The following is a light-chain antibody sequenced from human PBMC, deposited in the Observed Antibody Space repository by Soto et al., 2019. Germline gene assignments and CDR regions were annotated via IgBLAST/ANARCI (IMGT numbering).Light chain of an antibody. Sequence: EIVLTQSPGTLSLSPGERATLSCRASQSVNSKVAWYQQKPGQAPRLLIYGASTRATGIPARFSGSGSGTEFTLTISGQQSKDVVVYYSQQYDNWLRTFAQGTKVDIK. V-gene: IGKV3-15*01. CDR3: QQYDNWLRT. CDR2: GAS. CDR1: QSVNSK. J-gene: IGKJ1*01.